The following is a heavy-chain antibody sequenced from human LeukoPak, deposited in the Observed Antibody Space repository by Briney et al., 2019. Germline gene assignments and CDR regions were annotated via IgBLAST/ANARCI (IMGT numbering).Heavy chain of an antibody. D-gene: IGHD6-19*01. CDR3: ARWGYISAYYYDF. CDR1: GFTFSSHW. J-gene: IGHJ4*02. Sequence: GGSLRLSCAASGFTFSSHWMSWVRQAPGKGLEWVANIRPGGSAQYYVDSVKGRFTISRDNAKNSLFLHMNSLRAEDTALYFCARWGYISAYYYDFWGQGTLVTVSS. V-gene: IGHV3-7*03. CDR2: IRPGGSAQ.